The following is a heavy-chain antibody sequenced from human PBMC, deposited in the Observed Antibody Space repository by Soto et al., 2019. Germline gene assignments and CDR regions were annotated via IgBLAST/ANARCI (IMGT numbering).Heavy chain of an antibody. CDR3: ARVYDSYMDV. CDR2: ISSSSSTI. V-gene: IGHV3-48*01. Sequence: GGSLRLSCAASGFTFNSYWMHWVRQAPGKGLEWVSYISSSSSTIYYADSVKGRFTISRDNAKNSLYLQMNSLRAEDTAVYYCARVYDSYMDVWGKGTTVTVSS. D-gene: IGHD3-3*01. J-gene: IGHJ6*03. CDR1: GFTFNSYW.